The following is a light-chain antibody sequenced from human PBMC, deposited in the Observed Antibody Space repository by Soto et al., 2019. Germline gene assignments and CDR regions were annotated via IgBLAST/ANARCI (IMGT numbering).Light chain of an antibody. CDR3: SSYTSSSTLGYV. CDR1: SSDVGGYNY. CDR2: DVS. V-gene: IGLV2-14*01. J-gene: IGLJ1*01. Sequence: QSVLTQPASVSGSPGQSITISCTGTSSDVGGYNYVSWYQQHPGKAPKLMIYDVSNRPSGVSNRFSGSKSGNTASLTISGLQAEDGADYYCSSYTSSSTLGYVFGTGTKLTVL.